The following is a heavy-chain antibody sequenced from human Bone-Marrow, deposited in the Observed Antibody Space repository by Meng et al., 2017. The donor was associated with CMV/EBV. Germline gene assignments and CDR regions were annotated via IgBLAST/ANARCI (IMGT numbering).Heavy chain of an antibody. J-gene: IGHJ6*02. CDR2: IYSDGNT. Sequence: GESLKISCAASGLSVSSTYITWVRQAPGKGLEWVSAIYSDGNTYYADSVKGRFTISRDNSKNTLYLQMNSLRAEDTAVYYCARGLTPSWGHYYGMDVWGQGTTVTVSS. D-gene: IGHD2-2*01. CDR3: ARGLTPSWGHYYGMDV. V-gene: IGHV3-66*02. CDR1: GLSVSSTY.